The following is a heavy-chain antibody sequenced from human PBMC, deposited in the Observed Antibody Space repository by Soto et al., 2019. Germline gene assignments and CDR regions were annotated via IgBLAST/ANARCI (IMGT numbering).Heavy chain of an antibody. V-gene: IGHV4-31*03. D-gene: IGHD6-6*01. Sequence: SETLSLTCSVSSDSMNSGGYYWSWIRQHPGKGLEWIGYIYSNGDTYYNPSLKSRVTISVDTSKNQFPLNLTSVTAADTAVYYCARRGGSSSGYYYYAMDVWGQGTTVTVSS. CDR1: SDSMNSGGYY. CDR3: ARRGGSSSGYYYYAMDV. CDR2: IYSNGDT. J-gene: IGHJ6*02.